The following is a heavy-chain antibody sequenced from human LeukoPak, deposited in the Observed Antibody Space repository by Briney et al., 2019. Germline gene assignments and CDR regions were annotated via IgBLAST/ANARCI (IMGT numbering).Heavy chain of an antibody. CDR3: AIPIREYSYGYRDY. J-gene: IGHJ4*02. Sequence: GGSLRLSCAASGFTFSSYAMSWVRQAPGKGLESVSGISGSGGSTYYADSVKGRFTISRDNSKNTLYVQMNSLRAEDTAVYYCAIPIREYSYGYRDYWGQGTLVTVSS. V-gene: IGHV3-23*01. CDR1: GFTFSSYA. CDR2: ISGSGGST. D-gene: IGHD5-18*01.